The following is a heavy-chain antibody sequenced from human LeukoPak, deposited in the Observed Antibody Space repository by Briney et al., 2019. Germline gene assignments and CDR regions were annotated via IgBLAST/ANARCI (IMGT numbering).Heavy chain of an antibody. D-gene: IGHD5-12*01. CDR1: GFTFSSYD. V-gene: IGHV3-30*03. Sequence: PGGSLRLSCAASGFTFSSYDMHWVRQAPGKGLEWVALMSYDASNEYYADSVKGRFSISRDNSKNTLYLQINSLRAEDTAVYYCARFGWQRSPGLVVGYCGMDVWGQGTTVTVSS. J-gene: IGHJ6*02. CDR3: ARFGWQRSPGLVVGYCGMDV. CDR2: MSYDASNE.